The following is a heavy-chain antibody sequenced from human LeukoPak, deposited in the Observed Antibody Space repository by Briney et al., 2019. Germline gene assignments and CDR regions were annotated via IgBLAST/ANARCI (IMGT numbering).Heavy chain of an antibody. CDR1: GFTFDDYG. CDR3: ARDTPPKLRFLTSYYYYYYMDV. D-gene: IGHD3-3*01. V-gene: IGHV3-20*01. CDR2: INWNGGST. Sequence: GGSLRLSCAASGFTFDDYGMSWARQAPGKGLEWVSGINWNGGSTGYADSVKGRFTISRDNAKNSLYLQMNSLRAEDTALYHCARDTPPKLRFLTSYYYYYYMDVWGKGTTVTVSS. J-gene: IGHJ6*03.